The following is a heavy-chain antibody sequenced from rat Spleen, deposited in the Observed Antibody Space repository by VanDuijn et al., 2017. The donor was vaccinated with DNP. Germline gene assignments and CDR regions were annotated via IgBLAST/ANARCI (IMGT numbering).Heavy chain of an antibody. J-gene: IGHJ2*01. CDR1: GITFSDYY. Sequence: EVQLVESGGDLVQPGRSLKLSCAVSGITFSDYYMAWVRQAPKKGLEWVASISYEGSRTYYGDSVKGRFTISRDNAKSTLYLQMNSLRSEDTATYYCARLGGDWGQGVMVTVSS. CDR2: ISYEGSRT. D-gene: IGHD5-1*01. CDR3: ARLGGD. V-gene: IGHV5-22*01.